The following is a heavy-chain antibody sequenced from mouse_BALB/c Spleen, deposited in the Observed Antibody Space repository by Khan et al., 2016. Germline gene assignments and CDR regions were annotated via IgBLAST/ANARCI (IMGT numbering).Heavy chain of an antibody. Sequence: EVELVASGGGLVQPGGSLKLSCAASGFTFSTYAMSWVRQTPDKRLELVATINSNGGSTYYPDNVKGRFTISRDNAKNTLYLQMSSLKSEDTAMYYWARVRQAVDYWGQGTSVTVSS. D-gene: IGHD2-14*01. CDR3: ARVRQAVDY. J-gene: IGHJ4*01. CDR1: GFTFSTYA. V-gene: IGHV5-6-3*01. CDR2: INSNGGST.